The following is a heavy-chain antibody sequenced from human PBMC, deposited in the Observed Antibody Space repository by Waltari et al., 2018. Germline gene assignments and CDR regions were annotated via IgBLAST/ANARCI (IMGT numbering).Heavy chain of an antibody. D-gene: IGHD2-15*01. V-gene: IGHV3-48*03. CDR3: ARDLGDCSGGSCSTPEMGYYYYGMDV. CDR1: GFTFSSYE. Sequence: EVQLVESGGGLVQPGGSLRLSCAASGFTFSSYEMTWVRQAPGQGLEWFSYLRSSGSTIYYADSVKGRFTISRDNVKNSLYLQMNSLRAEDTAVYYCARDLGDCSGGSCSTPEMGYYYYGMDVWGQGTTVTVSS. CDR2: LRSSGSTI. J-gene: IGHJ6*02.